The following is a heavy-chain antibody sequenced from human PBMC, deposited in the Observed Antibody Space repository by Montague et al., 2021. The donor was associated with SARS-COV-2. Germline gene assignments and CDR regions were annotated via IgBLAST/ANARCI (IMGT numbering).Heavy chain of an antibody. CDR2: VYYSRSS. Sequence: SETLSLTCTVSGDSVSHDFWTWIRQPPGKGLEWIGYVYYSRSSSYNPSLRGRVSIAVDTSKNQFSLRLSTVTAADTAIYYCVRDPAPSGSGTFYDYWGQGTLGAV. D-gene: IGHD1-26*01. J-gene: IGHJ4*02. V-gene: IGHV4-59*02. CDR3: VRDPAPSGSGTFYDY. CDR1: GDSVSHDF.